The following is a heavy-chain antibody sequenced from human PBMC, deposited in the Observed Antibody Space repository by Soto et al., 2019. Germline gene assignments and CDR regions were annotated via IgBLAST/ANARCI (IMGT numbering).Heavy chain of an antibody. CDR2: IMPIFRTA. V-gene: IGHV1-69*12. Sequence: QVQVVQSGAEVKKPGSSVKVSCKTSGGTFSTSAISWVRQAPGQGLEWMGGIMPIFRTADYAQKFQDRANIPADESASTAYWELRSLRSEDTAVYYCARGKERAQFGGNYYYSMDVWGEGTTVTVTS. CDR1: GGTFSTSA. D-gene: IGHD3-10*01. CDR3: ARGKERAQFGGNYYYSMDV. J-gene: IGHJ6*01.